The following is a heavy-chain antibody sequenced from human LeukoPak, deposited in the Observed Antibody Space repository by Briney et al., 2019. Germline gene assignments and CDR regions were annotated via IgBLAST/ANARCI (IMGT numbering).Heavy chain of an antibody. D-gene: IGHD6-13*01. Sequence: SETLSLTCTVSGGSISSYYWSWIRQPAGKGLEWIGRIYTSGSTNYNPSLKSRVTISVDRSKNQFSLKLSPVTAADTAVYYCARDGYSSSDYWGQGTLVTVSS. J-gene: IGHJ4*02. CDR2: IYTSGST. CDR1: GGSISSYY. CDR3: ARDGYSSSDY. V-gene: IGHV4-4*07.